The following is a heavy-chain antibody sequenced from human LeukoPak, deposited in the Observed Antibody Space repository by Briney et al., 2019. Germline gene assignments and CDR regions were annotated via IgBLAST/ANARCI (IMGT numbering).Heavy chain of an antibody. CDR3: ARRSTIFGVVTYYDAFDI. Sequence: SETLSLTCTVSGGSISSGSYYWSWIRQPPGKGLEWIGSIYYSGSTYYNPSLKSRVTISVDTSKNQFSLKLSSVTAADTAVYYCARRSTIFGVVTYYDAFDIWGQGTMVTVSS. J-gene: IGHJ3*02. V-gene: IGHV4-39*01. CDR1: GGSISSGSYY. CDR2: IYYSGST. D-gene: IGHD3-3*01.